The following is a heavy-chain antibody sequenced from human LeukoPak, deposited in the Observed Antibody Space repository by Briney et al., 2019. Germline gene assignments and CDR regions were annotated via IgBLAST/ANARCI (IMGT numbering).Heavy chain of an antibody. CDR1: GYTFTSNY. CDR2: IYPRDGST. Sequence: ASVKVSCKASGYTFTSNYIHWVRQAPGQGLEWMGMIYPRDGSTSYAQKFQGRVTMTRDTSISTAYMELSRLRSDDTAVYYCARITTVGAIVDYWGQGTLVTVSS. V-gene: IGHV1-2*02. D-gene: IGHD1-26*01. J-gene: IGHJ4*02. CDR3: ARITTVGAIVDY.